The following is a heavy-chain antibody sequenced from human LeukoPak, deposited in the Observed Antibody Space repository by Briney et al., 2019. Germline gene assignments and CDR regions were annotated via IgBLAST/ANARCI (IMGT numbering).Heavy chain of an antibody. CDR3: AGRVLGADNWFDP. J-gene: IGHJ5*02. CDR2: IYYSELT. V-gene: IGHV4-61*05. D-gene: IGHD2-15*01. Sequence: SETLSLTCTVSGGSISSSSYYWSWIRQPPGKGLEWIGYIYYSELTNYNPSLKSRVTISVDTSKNQVSLKLSSMTAADTAVYYCAGRVLGADNWFDPWGQGTLVTVSS. CDR1: GGSISSSSYY.